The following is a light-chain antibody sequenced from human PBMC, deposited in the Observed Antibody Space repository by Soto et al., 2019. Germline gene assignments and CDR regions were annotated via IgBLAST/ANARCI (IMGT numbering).Light chain of an antibody. V-gene: IGKV3-15*01. CDR1: QSVSSN. J-gene: IGKJ1*01. CDR3: QQYNNWPQT. CDR2: DTS. Sequence: EIVITQSASTLSVSPGERAALSCRASQSVSSNLAWYQLKPGQAPRLLIYDTSTRATGIPARFSGSGSGTEFTLTVSSLQSEDFAVYSCQQYNNWPQTFGQGTKVDIK.